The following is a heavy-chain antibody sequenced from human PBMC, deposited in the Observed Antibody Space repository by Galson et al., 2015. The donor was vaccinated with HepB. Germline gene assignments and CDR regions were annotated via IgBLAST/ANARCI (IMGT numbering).Heavy chain of an antibody. CDR2: ISAYNGNT. CDR3: ARGVPIVVVPAAMQRHLDDYSNYDYYYYYMDV. Sequence: SVKVSCKASGYTFTSYGISWVRQAPGQGLEWMGWISAYNGNTNYAQKLQGRVTMTTDTSTSTAYMELRSLRSDDTAVYYCARGVPIVVVPAAMQRHLDDYSNYDYYYYYMDVWGKGTTVTVSS. D-gene: IGHD2-2*01. V-gene: IGHV1-18*01. J-gene: IGHJ6*03. CDR1: GYTFTSYG.